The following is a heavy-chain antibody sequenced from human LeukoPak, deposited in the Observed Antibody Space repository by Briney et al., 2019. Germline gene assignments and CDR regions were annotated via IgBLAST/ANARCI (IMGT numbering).Heavy chain of an antibody. CDR3: AKDHDNWNDESGSDY. Sequence: GGSLRLSCAASGFTFSSYAMSWVRQAPGKGLEWVSAISGSGGSTYYADSVKGRFTISRDNSKNTLYLQMNSLRAEDTAVYYCAKDHDNWNDESGSDYWGQGTLVTVSS. J-gene: IGHJ4*02. CDR2: ISGSGGST. CDR1: GFTFSSYA. V-gene: IGHV3-23*01. D-gene: IGHD1-1*01.